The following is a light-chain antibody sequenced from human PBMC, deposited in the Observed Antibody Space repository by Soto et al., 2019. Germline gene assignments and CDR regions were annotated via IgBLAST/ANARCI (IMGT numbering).Light chain of an antibody. CDR3: QQYSDAPHT. J-gene: IGKJ2*01. CDR1: QSVSSN. CDR2: GAS. Sequence: EIVMTQSPATLSVSPGGRATLSCRASQSVSSNLAWYQQKPGQAPRLLIYGASTRATGFPARFSGSGSGSEFTLTIRRLEPEDFGVYYCQQYSDAPHTSGLGSKLEIK. V-gene: IGKV3-15*01.